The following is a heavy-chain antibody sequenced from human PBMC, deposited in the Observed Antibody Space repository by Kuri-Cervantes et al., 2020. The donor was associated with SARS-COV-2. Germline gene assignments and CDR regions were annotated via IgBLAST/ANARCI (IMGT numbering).Heavy chain of an antibody. D-gene: IGHD3-22*01. CDR2: VSASGYNT. CDR3: AKDHFYDSSGLGGANFDY. J-gene: IGHJ4*02. Sequence: GGSLRLSCAASGFSFSDYAMSWVRQAPGRGLEWVAGVSASGYNTYYANSVKGRLTISSDNSKKTLYLQMNSLRAEDTAVYFCAKDHFYDSSGLGGANFDYWGQGTLVTVSS. CDR1: GFSFSDYA. V-gene: IGHV3-23*01.